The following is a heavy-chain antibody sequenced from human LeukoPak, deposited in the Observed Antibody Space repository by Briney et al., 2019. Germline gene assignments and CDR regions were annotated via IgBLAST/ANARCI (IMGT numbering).Heavy chain of an antibody. Sequence: GGSLRLSCVVSGFTFSESWMSWVRQAPGKGLEWVAVISYDGSNKYYADSVKGRFTISRDNSKNTLYLQMNSLRAEDTAVYYCARDDLGGNYVFDYWGQGTLVTVSS. CDR1: GFTFSESW. D-gene: IGHD4-11*01. CDR3: ARDDLGGNYVFDY. CDR2: ISYDGSNK. J-gene: IGHJ4*02. V-gene: IGHV3-30*19.